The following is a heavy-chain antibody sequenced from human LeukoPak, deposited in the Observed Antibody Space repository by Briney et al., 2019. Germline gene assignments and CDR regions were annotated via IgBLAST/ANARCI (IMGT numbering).Heavy chain of an antibody. CDR3: ARVESLTYYYDSSGYYGGGYYFDY. Sequence: ASVKVSCKASGYTFTSYYMHWVRQAPGQGLEWMGIINPSGGSTSYAQKFQGRVTMTRDTSASTVYMELSSLRSEDTAVYYCARVESLTYYYDSSGYYGGGYYFDYWGQGTLVTDSS. J-gene: IGHJ4*02. CDR1: GYTFTSYY. V-gene: IGHV1-46*01. CDR2: INPSGGST. D-gene: IGHD3-22*01.